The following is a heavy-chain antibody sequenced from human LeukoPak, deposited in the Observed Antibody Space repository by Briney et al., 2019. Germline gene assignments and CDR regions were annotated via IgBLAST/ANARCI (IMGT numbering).Heavy chain of an antibody. V-gene: IGHV3-7*01. D-gene: IGHD2-21*01. J-gene: IGHJ5*02. CDR1: GFTFGTSW. CDR3: ARDCETSCGFVPPDR. CDR2: IKPDGSEN. Sequence: GGSLRLSCAASGFTFGTSWMSWLRQAPGKGLEWVANIKPDGSENYYVDSVKGRFTISRDNAKNSLYLQMDSLRAGDTAVYYCARDCETSCGFVPPDRWGQGTLVTVSS.